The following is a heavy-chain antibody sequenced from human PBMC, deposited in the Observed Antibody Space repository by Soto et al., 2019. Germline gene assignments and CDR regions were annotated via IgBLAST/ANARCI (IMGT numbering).Heavy chain of an antibody. Sequence: EVVLEESGGGFVQPGGSLRLSCAASGFTVSNNYMTWVRQAPWKGLEWVAVIQDGGSISYADSVSDRFIISRDNSKNTVFLEMNNLRPGDTAVYFCARGEGLGSNALGHWGQGTLVTVSS. CDR1: GFTVSNNY. D-gene: IGHD3-16*01. J-gene: IGHJ4*02. V-gene: IGHV3-66*01. CDR3: ARGEGLGSNALGH. CDR2: IQDGGSI.